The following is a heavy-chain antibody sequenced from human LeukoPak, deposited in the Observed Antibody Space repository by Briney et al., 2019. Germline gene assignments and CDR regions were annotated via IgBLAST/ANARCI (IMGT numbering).Heavy chain of an antibody. CDR2: FGGSGDKT. V-gene: IGHV3-23*01. CDR3: VRRGDASSGWGDHDF. Sequence: GGSLRLSCAPSGFTFNRNAISWVRQAPGKGLEWVSTFGGSGDKTFYADSVKGRFTISRDNSKNMVHLQMNSLTGEDTALYYCVRRGDASSGWGDHDFWGQGALVTVSS. J-gene: IGHJ4*02. CDR1: GFTFNRNA. D-gene: IGHD6-19*01.